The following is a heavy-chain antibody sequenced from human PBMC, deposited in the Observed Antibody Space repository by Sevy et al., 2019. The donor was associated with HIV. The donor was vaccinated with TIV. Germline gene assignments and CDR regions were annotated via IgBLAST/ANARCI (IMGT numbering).Heavy chain of an antibody. CDR3: ARSEVGATRYYYYYYMDV. Sequence: GGSLRLSCAASGFTFSSYGMHWVRQAPGKGLEWVAVIWYDGSNKYYADSVKGRFTISRDNSKNTLYLQMNSLRAEDTAVYYCARSEVGATRYYYYYYMDVWDKGTTVTVSS. CDR2: IWYDGSNK. V-gene: IGHV3-33*08. CDR1: GFTFSSYG. J-gene: IGHJ6*03. D-gene: IGHD1-26*01.